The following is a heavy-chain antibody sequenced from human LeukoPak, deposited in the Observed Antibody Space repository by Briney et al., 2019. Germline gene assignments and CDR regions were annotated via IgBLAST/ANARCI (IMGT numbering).Heavy chain of an antibody. CDR3: AREREYCSSTSCYTGGGYYFDY. D-gene: IGHD2-2*02. J-gene: IGHJ4*02. V-gene: IGHV1-69*13. CDR1: GGTFSSYA. Sequence: SVKVSCKASGGTFSSYAISWVRQAPGQGLEWMVGIIPIFGTANYAQKFQGRVTITADESTSTAYMELSSLRSEDTAVYYCAREREYCSSTSCYTGGGYYFDYWGQGTLVTVSS. CDR2: IIPIFGTA.